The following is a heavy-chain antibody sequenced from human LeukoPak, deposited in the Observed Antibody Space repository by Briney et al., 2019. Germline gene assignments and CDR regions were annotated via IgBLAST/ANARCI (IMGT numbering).Heavy chain of an antibody. D-gene: IGHD3-22*01. Sequence: GRSLRLSCAASEFTVSSNYMRWVRQAPGKGLEWGSGIYSGGSTYYADSVKGRFTISRENSKKTMYLQMNSLRAEDTAVYYYARENYYYDSSRYYYIYYIDVWGKGTTVTVSS. CDR3: ARENYYYDSSRYYYIYYIDV. V-gene: IGHV3-53*01. J-gene: IGHJ6*03. CDR2: IYSGGST. CDR1: EFTVSSNY.